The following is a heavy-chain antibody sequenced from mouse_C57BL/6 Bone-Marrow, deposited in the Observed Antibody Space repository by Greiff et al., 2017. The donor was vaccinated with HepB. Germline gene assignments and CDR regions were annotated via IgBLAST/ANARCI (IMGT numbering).Heavy chain of an antibody. V-gene: IGHV1-69*01. CDR3: ASEGFISAVVAPFAY. D-gene: IGHD1-1*01. CDR2: IDPSDSYT. CDR1: GYTFTSYW. Sequence: QVQLQQPGAELVMPGASVKLSCKASGYTFTSYWMHWVKQRPGQGLEWIGEIDPSDSYTNYNQKFKGKSTLTVDKSSSTAYMQLSYLTSEDSAVYYCASEGFISAVVAPFAYWGQGTLVTVSA. J-gene: IGHJ3*01.